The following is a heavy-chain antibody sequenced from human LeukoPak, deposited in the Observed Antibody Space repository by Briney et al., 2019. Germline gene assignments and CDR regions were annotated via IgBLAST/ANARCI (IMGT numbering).Heavy chain of an antibody. CDR2: ISGSGGST. CDR3: ARNPGPITIYLGIDY. CDR1: GFTFSSYA. V-gene: IGHV3-23*01. D-gene: IGHD3-9*01. Sequence: PGGSPRLACAASGFTFSSYAMSWVRQAPGKGLGWVSAISGSGGSTYYADSVKGRFTISRDNSKNTLYLQMNSLRAEDTAVYYCARNPGPITIYLGIDYWGQGTLVTVSS. J-gene: IGHJ4*02.